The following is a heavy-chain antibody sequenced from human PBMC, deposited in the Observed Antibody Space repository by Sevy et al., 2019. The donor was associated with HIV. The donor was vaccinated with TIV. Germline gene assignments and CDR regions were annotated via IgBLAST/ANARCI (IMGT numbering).Heavy chain of an antibody. Sequence: GGSLRLSCAASGFNFSIYGMHWVRQAPGKGLEWVALIWYDGSNKYYADSVKGRFTISRDNSKNTLNLQMNSLRAEDTAVYYCARDPGYSGYDWGALTYYFDYWGQGTLVTVSS. V-gene: IGHV3-33*01. J-gene: IGHJ4*02. CDR2: IWYDGSNK. D-gene: IGHD5-12*01. CDR3: ARDPGYSGYDWGALTYYFDY. CDR1: GFNFSIYG.